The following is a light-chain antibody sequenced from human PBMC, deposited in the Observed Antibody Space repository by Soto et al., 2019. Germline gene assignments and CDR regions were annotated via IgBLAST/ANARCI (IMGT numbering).Light chain of an antibody. V-gene: IGKV1-5*03. CDR3: QQYYIYPPA. Sequence: DIQMTQSPSTLSASVGDRVTITCRASHSIRSYVAWYQQIPGKAPKLLIHRASYLESGVPSRFSGSGSETDFTLAIGSLQPEDSATYFCQQYYIYPPAFGPGTKVQIK. CDR2: RAS. J-gene: IGKJ3*01. CDR1: HSIRSY.